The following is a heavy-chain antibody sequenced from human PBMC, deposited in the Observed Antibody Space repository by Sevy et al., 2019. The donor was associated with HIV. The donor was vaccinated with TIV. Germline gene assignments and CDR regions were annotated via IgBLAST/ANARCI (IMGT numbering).Heavy chain of an antibody. J-gene: IGHJ6*02. CDR2: INPKSGGT. D-gene: IGHD2-2*02. CDR1: GYTFTDYY. CDR3: ARVVEPAGIDPYYYGVDV. Sequence: ASVNVSCKASGYTFTDYYIHWVRQAPGQGLEWMGWINPKSGGTNYAQKFHGRVTMTRDTSIRSAYMELSRLGSDDTAVYYCARVVEPAGIDPYYYGVDVWGPGATVTVSS. V-gene: IGHV1-2*02.